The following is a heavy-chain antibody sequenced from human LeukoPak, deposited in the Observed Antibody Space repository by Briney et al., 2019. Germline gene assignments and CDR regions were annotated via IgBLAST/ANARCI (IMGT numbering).Heavy chain of an antibody. D-gene: IGHD3-22*01. Sequence: GGSLRLSCAASGFTFSSYEMNWVRQAPGRGLEWVSYISSSGSTIYYAGSVKGRFTISRDNAKNSLYLQMNSLRAEDTAVYYCARGPHYYDSSGRPYYFDYWGQGTLVTVSS. CDR1: GFTFSSYE. V-gene: IGHV3-48*03. CDR3: ARGPHYYDSSGRPYYFDY. CDR2: ISSSGSTI. J-gene: IGHJ4*02.